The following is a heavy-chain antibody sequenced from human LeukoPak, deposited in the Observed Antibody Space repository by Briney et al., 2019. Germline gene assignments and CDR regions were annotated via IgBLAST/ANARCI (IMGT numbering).Heavy chain of an antibody. Sequence: SETLSLTCTVSGGSISSSRYYWGWIRQPPGKGLEWIGSIYYSGSTYYNPSLKSRVTISVDTSKNQFSLKLSSVTAADTAVYYCARGVGDVVLMVYAINWFDPWGQGTLVTVSS. CDR2: IYYSGST. V-gene: IGHV4-39*01. D-gene: IGHD2-8*01. J-gene: IGHJ5*02. CDR3: ARGVGDVVLMVYAINWFDP. CDR1: GGSISSSRYY.